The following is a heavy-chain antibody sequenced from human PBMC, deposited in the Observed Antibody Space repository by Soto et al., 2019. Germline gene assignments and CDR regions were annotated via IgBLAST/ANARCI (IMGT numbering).Heavy chain of an antibody. CDR1: GDSVSSNTPS. J-gene: IGHJ6*02. CDR2: TYCSTKWYH. V-gene: IGHV6-1*01. CDR3: AKGNKLVPNSGYGIDA. Sequence: QTLSLTCAISGDSVSSNTPSWHWISQYPPRGLGWLGRTYCSTKWYHDYAGSVKSSIVTNPNTANKQFSLQLNSVTPEDTGVYFCAKGNKLVPNSGYGIDAWGQGIMVTVSS. D-gene: IGHD6-6*01.